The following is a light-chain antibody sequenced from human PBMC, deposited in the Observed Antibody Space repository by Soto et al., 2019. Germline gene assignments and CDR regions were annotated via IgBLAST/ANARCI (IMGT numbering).Light chain of an antibody. V-gene: IGKV3-20*01. CDR1: QTFGRTY. J-gene: IGKJ2*01. CDR3: QQFGTSPLYT. CDR2: DAS. Sequence: ESVLTQSQGTLSLSPGERVTLSCRASQTFGRTYLSWYQQKPVQSPRLLIYDASSRATGIPDRFSGSGSGTDFTLTISRLEPEDFAVYYCQQFGTSPLYTFGQGTKLEIK.